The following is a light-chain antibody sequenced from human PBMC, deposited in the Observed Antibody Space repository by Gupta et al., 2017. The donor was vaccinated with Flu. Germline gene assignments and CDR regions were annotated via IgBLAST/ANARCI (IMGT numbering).Light chain of an antibody. CDR1: SSKMVNSY. CDR2: KNN. V-gene: IGLV1-51*01. CDR3: GTWDSSVSDCV. Sequence: KVTTTCSGSSSKMVNSYVSWYQQHPGPAPKLLIYKNNKRPSGIPDRFSGSKSGTSATLGITGLQTGDEADYYCGTWDSSVSDCVFGPGTKITVL. J-gene: IGLJ1*01.